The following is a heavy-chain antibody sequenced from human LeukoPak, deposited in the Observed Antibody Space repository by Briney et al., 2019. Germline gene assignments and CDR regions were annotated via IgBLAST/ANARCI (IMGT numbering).Heavy chain of an antibody. D-gene: IGHD3-10*01. V-gene: IGHV3-30*03. CDR1: GFTLSSYG. CDR3: AHTHLTLWFGELLPKRGMDV. J-gene: IGHJ6*04. CDR2: ISYDGSNK. Sequence: QAGGSLRLSCAASGFTLSSYGMHWVRQAPGKGLEWVAVISYDGSNKYYADSVKGRFTISRDNSKNTLYLQMNSLRAEDTAVYYCAHTHLTLWFGELLPKRGMDVWGKGTTVTVSS.